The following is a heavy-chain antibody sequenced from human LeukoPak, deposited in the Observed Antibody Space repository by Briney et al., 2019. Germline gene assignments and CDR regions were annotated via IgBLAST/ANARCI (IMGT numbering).Heavy chain of an antibody. CDR3: ARLAYYYDSSGYYGGGFDY. D-gene: IGHD3-22*01. CDR1: GGSISSGDYY. V-gene: IGHV4-61*08. Sequence: SQTLSLTCTVSGGSISSGDYYWSWIRQPPGKGLEWIGYIYYSGSTNYNPSLKSRVTISVDTSKNQCSLKLSSVTAADTAVYYCARLAYYYDSSGYYGGGFDYWGQGTLVTVSS. J-gene: IGHJ4*02. CDR2: IYYSGST.